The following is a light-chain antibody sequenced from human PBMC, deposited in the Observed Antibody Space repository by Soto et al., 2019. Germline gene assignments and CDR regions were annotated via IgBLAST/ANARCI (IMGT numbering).Light chain of an antibody. J-gene: IGKJ4*01. Sequence: EIVMTQSPATLSVSPRERATLSCRASQRISSNLAWYQQKPGQAPRLLIYGASTRATGIPERFSGSGSGTEFTLTISSLQSEDFAVYYCQQYGSSLLTFGGGTKVEIK. CDR3: QQYGSSLLT. CDR2: GAS. V-gene: IGKV3-15*01. CDR1: QRISSN.